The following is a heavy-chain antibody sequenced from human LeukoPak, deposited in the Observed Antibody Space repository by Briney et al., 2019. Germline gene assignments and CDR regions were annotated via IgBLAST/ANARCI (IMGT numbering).Heavy chain of an antibody. V-gene: IGHV3-9*01. CDR3: AKDRSWNYYDSSGPHRAAFDI. J-gene: IGHJ3*02. CDR2: ISWNSGSI. CDR1: GFTFSSYD. D-gene: IGHD3-22*01. Sequence: GGSLRLSCAASGFTFSSYDMHWVRQAPGKGLEWVSGISWNSGSIGYADSVKGRFTISRDNAKNSLYLQMNSLRAEDTALYYCAKDRSWNYYDSSGPHRAAFDIWGQGTMVTVSS.